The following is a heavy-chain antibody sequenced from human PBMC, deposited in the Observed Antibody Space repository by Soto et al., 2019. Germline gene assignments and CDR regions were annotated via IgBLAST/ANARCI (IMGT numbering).Heavy chain of an antibody. J-gene: IGHJ6*02. D-gene: IGHD6-13*01. Sequence: SQTLSLTCAISGGSVSSNSTAWNWIRQSPSRGLEWLGRTYYRSKWYNDYAVSVKSRITINPDTSKNQFSLRLNSVTPEDTAVYYCSRDIDISAVGLCYVMYVWGQGTTVTVSS. CDR3: SRDIDISAVGLCYVMYV. V-gene: IGHV6-1*01. CDR1: GGSVSSNSTA. CDR2: TYYRSKWYN.